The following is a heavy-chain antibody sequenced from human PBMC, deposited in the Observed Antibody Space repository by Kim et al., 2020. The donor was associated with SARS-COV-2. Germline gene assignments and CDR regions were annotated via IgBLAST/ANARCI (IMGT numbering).Heavy chain of an antibody. D-gene: IGHD3-22*01. CDR3: ARACDYDISGYYGLFHH. J-gene: IGHJ1*01. Sequence: SAKGRFNISRDNAKNTLYLEMSSLRPVDTAVYYCARACDYDISGYYGLFHHWGQGALVTVSS. V-gene: IGHV3-74*01.